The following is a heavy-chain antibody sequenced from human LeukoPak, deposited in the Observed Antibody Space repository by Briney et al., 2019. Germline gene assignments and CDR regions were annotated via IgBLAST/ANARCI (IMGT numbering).Heavy chain of an antibody. J-gene: IGHJ4*02. D-gene: IGHD6-6*01. CDR1: GFTFSIYW. CDR3: ATARYWYSSSYGLAHIDY. Sequence: GGSLRLSCAASGFTFSIYWMHWVRQVPGKGLEWVARIGNDAISTSYADSVKGRFTISRDNSKNTLYLQMNSLRAEDTAVYYCATARYWYSSSYGLAHIDYWGQGTLVTVSS. V-gene: IGHV3-74*01. CDR2: IGNDAIST.